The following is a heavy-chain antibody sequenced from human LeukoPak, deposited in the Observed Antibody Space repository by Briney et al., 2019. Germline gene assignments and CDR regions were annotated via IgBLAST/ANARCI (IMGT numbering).Heavy chain of an antibody. D-gene: IGHD2-2*01. CDR2: INPNSGGT. Sequence: ASVKVSCKASGYTFTDFYMHWVRQAPGQGLEWMGWINPNSGGTNYAQNFQGRVTMTRDTSNSTAYMDLSRLRSDDTAIYYCATAYCSSTNCYPIGTDYWGQGTLVTVSS. V-gene: IGHV1-2*02. J-gene: IGHJ4*02. CDR3: ATAYCSSTNCYPIGTDY. CDR1: GYTFTDFY.